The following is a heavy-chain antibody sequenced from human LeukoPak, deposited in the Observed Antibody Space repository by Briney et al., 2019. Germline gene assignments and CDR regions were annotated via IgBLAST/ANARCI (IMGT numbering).Heavy chain of an antibody. CDR3: ARDQTVDSRGYYYYYGMDV. D-gene: IGHD5-12*01. CDR1: GFTFSSYE. V-gene: IGHV3-48*03. J-gene: IGHJ6*02. Sequence: PGGSLRLSCAASGFTFSSYEMNWVRQAPGKGLEWVSYISSSRSTIYYADSVKGRFTISRDNAKNSLYLQMNSLRAEDTAVYYCARDQTVDSRGYYYYYGMDVWGQGTTVTVSS. CDR2: ISSSRSTI.